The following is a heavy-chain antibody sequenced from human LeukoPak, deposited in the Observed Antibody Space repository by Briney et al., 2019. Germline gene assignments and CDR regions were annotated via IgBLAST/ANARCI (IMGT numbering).Heavy chain of an antibody. CDR2: ISAYNGNT. J-gene: IGHJ4*02. CDR3: ARGIAAAAPSPFDY. Sequence: ASVKVSCKASGYTFTSYGISWVQQAPGQGFEWMGWISAYNGNTNYAQKLQGRVTMTTDTSTSTAYMELRSLRSDDTAVYYCARGIAAAAPSPFDYWGQGTLVTVSS. V-gene: IGHV1-18*01. D-gene: IGHD6-13*01. CDR1: GYTFTSYG.